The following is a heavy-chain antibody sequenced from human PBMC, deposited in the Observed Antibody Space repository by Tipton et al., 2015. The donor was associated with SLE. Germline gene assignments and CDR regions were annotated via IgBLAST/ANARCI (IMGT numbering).Heavy chain of an antibody. V-gene: IGHV3-11*03. CDR2: ISSSSSYT. Sequence: SLRLSCAASGFTFSDYYMSWIRQAPGKGLEWVSYISSSSSYTNYADSVKGRFTISRDNSKNTLYLQMNSLRAEDTAVYYCATPLAWRAGPYWYFDLWGRGTLVTVSS. J-gene: IGHJ2*01. D-gene: IGHD3-3*01. CDR1: GFTFSDYY. CDR3: ATPLAWRAGPYWYFDL.